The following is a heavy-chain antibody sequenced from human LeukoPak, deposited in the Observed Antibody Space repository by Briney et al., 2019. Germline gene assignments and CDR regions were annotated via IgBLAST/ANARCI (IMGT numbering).Heavy chain of an antibody. CDR1: GGSISSGGYY. Sequence: SETLSLTCTVSGGSISSGGYYWSWIRQHPGKGLGWIGYIYYSGSTYYNPSLKSRVTISVDTSKNQFSLKLSSVTAADTAVYYCARGDFRDHAFDIWGQGTMVTVSS. CDR2: IYYSGST. J-gene: IGHJ3*02. CDR3: ARGDFRDHAFDI. D-gene: IGHD3-16*01. V-gene: IGHV4-31*03.